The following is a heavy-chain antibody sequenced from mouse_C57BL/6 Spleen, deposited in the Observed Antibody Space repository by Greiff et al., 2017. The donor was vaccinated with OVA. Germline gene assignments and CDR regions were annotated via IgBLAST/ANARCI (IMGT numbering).Heavy chain of an antibody. J-gene: IGHJ4*01. CDR1: GYSITSGYY. D-gene: IGHD2-4*01. V-gene: IGHV3-6*01. Sequence: EVKLQESGPGLVKPSQSLSLTCSVTGYSITSGYYWNWIRQSPGNKLEWMGYISYDGSNNYNPSLKNRISITRDTSKNQFFLKLKSVTTEDTATYYCARGDYPDAMDYWGQGTSVTVSS. CDR3: ARGDYPDAMDY. CDR2: ISYDGSN.